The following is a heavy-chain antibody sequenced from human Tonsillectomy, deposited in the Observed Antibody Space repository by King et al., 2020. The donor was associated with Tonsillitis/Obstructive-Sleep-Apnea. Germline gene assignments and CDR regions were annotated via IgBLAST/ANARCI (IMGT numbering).Heavy chain of an antibody. J-gene: IGHJ4*02. V-gene: IGHV3-48*02. CDR3: AARASYAY. D-gene: IGHD2-8*01. Sequence: VQLVESGGGLVQPGGSLRLSCAASGFPFSSSSMNWVRQAPGRGLEWVSYISSSSITIYYADSVKGRFTISRDNAKNSLYLQMNSLRDEDTAVYYCAARASYAYWGQGTLVTVSS. CDR2: ISSSSITI. CDR1: GFPFSSSS.